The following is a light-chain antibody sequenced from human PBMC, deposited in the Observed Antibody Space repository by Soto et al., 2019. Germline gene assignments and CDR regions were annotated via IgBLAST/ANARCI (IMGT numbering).Light chain of an antibody. CDR1: SSDVGSYNL. CDR2: EGS. J-gene: IGLJ7*01. V-gene: IGLV2-23*01. Sequence: QSVLTQPASVSGSPGQSITISCTGTSSDVGSYNLVSWYQQHPGKAPKLMIYEGSKRPSGVSNRFSGSKSGNTASLTISGLQAEDEADYYCCSDAGSLAVFGGGTQLTVL. CDR3: CSDAGSLAV.